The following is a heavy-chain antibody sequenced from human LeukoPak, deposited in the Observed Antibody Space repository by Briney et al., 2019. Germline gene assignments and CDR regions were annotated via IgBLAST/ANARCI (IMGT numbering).Heavy chain of an antibody. CDR2: IGGSGANT. CDR1: VFAFSNYE. J-gene: IGHJ3*01. Sequence: PGGSLRLPCTASVFAFSNYEMTWVRQAPGKGLDWVSNIGGSGANTYYADSVKGRFTISRDNSKNTLYLQMDSLRAEDTAVFYCARELLGEGPDAFDVWGQGTIVTVSS. V-gene: IGHV3-23*01. D-gene: IGHD3-16*01. CDR3: ARELLGEGPDAFDV.